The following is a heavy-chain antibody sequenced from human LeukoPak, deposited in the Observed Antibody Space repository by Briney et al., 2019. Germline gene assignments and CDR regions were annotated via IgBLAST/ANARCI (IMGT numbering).Heavy chain of an antibody. J-gene: IGHJ4*02. D-gene: IGHD3-16*02. Sequence: SETLSLTCAVSGYSISSGYYWGWIRQPPGKGLEWIGSIYHSGSTYYNPSLKSRVTISVDTSKSQFSLKLSSVTAADTAVYYCARRCVWGSYRYTRGNYFDYWGQGTLVTVSS. CDR3: ARRCVWGSYRYTRGNYFDY. V-gene: IGHV4-38-2*01. CDR2: IYHSGST. CDR1: GYSISSGYY.